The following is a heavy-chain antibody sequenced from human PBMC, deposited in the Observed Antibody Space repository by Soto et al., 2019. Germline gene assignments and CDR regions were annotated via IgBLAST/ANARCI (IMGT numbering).Heavy chain of an antibody. CDR2: SYSTGGT. V-gene: IGHV3-23*01. J-gene: IGHJ4*02. Sequence: LRLSCAASGFTLGKYTMGWVRQAPGKGLEWVAESYSTGGTEYADSVKGRFTISRDNSKNTLFLQMNSLGVEDTALYYCARDREPDGIWTFDSWGQGTLVTVSS. CDR1: GFTLGKYT. D-gene: IGHD3-9*01. CDR3: ARDREPDGIWTFDS.